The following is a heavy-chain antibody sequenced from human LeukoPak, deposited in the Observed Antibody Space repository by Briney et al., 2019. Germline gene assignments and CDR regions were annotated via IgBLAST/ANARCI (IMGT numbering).Heavy chain of an antibody. CDR2: IHYSGST. J-gene: IGHJ4*02. D-gene: IGHD3-9*01. CDR3: ARDLLGDILTGYYY. V-gene: IGHV4-59*01. Sequence: PSETLSLTCTVSGASIRSSYWSWIRQPPGKGLEWIGHIHYSGSTNYNPSLKSRVAISVDTSKNQLSLKLSSVTAADTAVYYCARDLLGDILTGYYYWGQGTLVTVSS. CDR1: GASIRSSY.